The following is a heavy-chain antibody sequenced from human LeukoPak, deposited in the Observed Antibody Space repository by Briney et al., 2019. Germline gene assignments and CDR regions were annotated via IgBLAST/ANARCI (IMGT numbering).Heavy chain of an antibody. V-gene: IGHV6-1*01. CDR3: ARRRRIYCSGGSCYSGAQNYFDY. CDR1: GDSVSSNSAA. Sequence: SQTLSLTCAISGDSVSSNSAAWNWIRQSPSRGLEWLGRTYYRSKWYNDYAVSVKSRITINPDTSKNQFSLQLNSVTPEDTAVYYCARRRRIYCSGGSCYSGAQNYFDYWGQETLVTVSS. D-gene: IGHD2-15*01. CDR2: TYYRSKWYN. J-gene: IGHJ4*02.